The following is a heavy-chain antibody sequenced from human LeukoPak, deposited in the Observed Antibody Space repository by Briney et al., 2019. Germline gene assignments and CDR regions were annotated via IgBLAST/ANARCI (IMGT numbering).Heavy chain of an antibody. CDR3: ARDAYYYDSSGYFFPRDY. V-gene: IGHV1-18*01. Sequence: ASVKVSCKASGYTFTSYGISWVRQAPGQGLEWMGWISAYNGNTNYAQKLQGRVTMTTDTSTSTAYMELRSLRSDYTAVYYCARDAYYYDSSGYFFPRDYGGQGTLVTVFS. J-gene: IGHJ4*02. CDR2: ISAYNGNT. D-gene: IGHD3-22*01. CDR1: GYTFTSYG.